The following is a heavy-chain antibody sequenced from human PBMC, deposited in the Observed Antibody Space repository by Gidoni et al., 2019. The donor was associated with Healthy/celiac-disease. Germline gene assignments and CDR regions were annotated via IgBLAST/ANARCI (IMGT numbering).Heavy chain of an antibody. D-gene: IGHD3-3*01. J-gene: IGHJ3*02. V-gene: IGHV3-23*01. CDR3: AKGAYYDFWSGYRADAFDI. CDR2: ISGRGGST. Sequence: EVQLLESGGGLVQPGGSLRLSCAASGFTFSSYAMSWVRQAPGKGLEWVSAISGRGGSTYYADSVKGRFTISRDNSKNTLYLQMNSLRAEDTAVYYCAKGAYYDFWSGYRADAFDIWGQGTMVTVSS. CDR1: GFTFSSYA.